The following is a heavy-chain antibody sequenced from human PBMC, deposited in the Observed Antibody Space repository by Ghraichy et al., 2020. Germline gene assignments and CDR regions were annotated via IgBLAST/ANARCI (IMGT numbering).Heavy chain of an antibody. CDR3: ARGSRVVRLYYYDGMDV. D-gene: IGHD2/OR15-2a*01. Sequence: GGSLRLSCVGSGFTFSSYSMNWVRQSPGKGLEWVSSITSSGRTIFYADSVKGRFTISRDNAQNSLYLQMNSLRDEDTAVYYCARGSRVVRLYYYDGMDVWGQGTTVTVS. V-gene: IGHV3-48*02. CDR1: GFTFSSYS. CDR2: ITSSGRTI. J-gene: IGHJ6*02.